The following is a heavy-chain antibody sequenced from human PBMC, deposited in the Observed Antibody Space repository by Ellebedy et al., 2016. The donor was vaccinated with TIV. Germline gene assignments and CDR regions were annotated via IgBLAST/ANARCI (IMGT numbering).Heavy chain of an antibody. CDR2: IYYSGST. J-gene: IGHJ6*02. CDR3: ARIDSGSYAYGMDV. V-gene: IGHV4-59*01. Sequence: MPSETLSLTCTVSGGSISSYYWSRIRQPPGKGLEWIGYIYYSGSTNYNPSLKSRVTISVDTSKNQFSLKLSSVTAADTAVYYCARIDSGSYAYGMDVWGQGTTVTVSS. CDR1: GGSISSYY. D-gene: IGHD1-26*01.